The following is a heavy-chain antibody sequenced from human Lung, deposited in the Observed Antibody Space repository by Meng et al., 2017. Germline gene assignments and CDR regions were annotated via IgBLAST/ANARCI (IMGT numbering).Heavy chain of an antibody. D-gene: IGHD4-11*01. CDR1: GGSFSDYD. V-gene: IGHV4-34*01. Sequence: LKQWGEGLLQPSETLCLTSVGAGGSFSDYDGSWIRQPPGKGLEWIGEINHSGSTNYNPSLESRATISVDTSQNNLSLKLSSVTAADSAVYYCARGPTTMAHDFDYWGQGTLVTVSS. J-gene: IGHJ4*02. CDR2: INHSGST. CDR3: ARGPTTMAHDFDY.